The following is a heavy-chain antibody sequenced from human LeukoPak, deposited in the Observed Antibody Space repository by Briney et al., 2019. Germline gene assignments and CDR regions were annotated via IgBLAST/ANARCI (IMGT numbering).Heavy chain of an antibody. V-gene: IGHV3-23*01. J-gene: IGHJ3*02. Sequence: GGSLRLSCAASGFTFSSYAMSWVRQAPGKGLEWVSAISGSGGNTYYADSVKGRFTISRDTANNSLYLQMNSLRAEDTAVYYCARVGFDAFDIWGQGTMVTVSS. CDR3: ARVGFDAFDI. CDR2: ISGSGGNT. CDR1: GFTFSSYA.